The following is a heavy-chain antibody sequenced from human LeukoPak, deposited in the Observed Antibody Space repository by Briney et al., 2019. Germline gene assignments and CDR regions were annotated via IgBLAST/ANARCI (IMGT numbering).Heavy chain of an antibody. CDR1: GFTFSSYG. V-gene: IGHV3-30*02. CDR2: IRYDGSNK. D-gene: IGHD3-22*01. Sequence: GGPLRLSCAASGFTFSSYGMHWVRQAPGKGLEWVAFIRYDGSNKYYADSVKGRFTISRDNSKNTLYLQMNSLRAEDTAVYYCARDLRSSGYYAFDYWGQGTLVTVSS. CDR3: ARDLRSSGYYAFDY. J-gene: IGHJ4*02.